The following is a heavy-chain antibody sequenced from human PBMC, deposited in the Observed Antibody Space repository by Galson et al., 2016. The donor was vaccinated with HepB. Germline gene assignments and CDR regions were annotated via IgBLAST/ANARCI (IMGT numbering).Heavy chain of an antibody. D-gene: IGHD1-26*01. CDR2: ISYDGSTK. CDR1: GFIFSNYA. J-gene: IGHJ4*02. CDR3: ARADFVGATPLGY. V-gene: IGHV3-30*04. Sequence: SLRLSCAASGFIFSNYALHWVRQAPGKGLEWMAVISYDGSTKYYAESVEGRFTISRDNSKNTLYLQMNSLRGEGTAIYYCARADFVGATPLGYWGQGMLVSVSS.